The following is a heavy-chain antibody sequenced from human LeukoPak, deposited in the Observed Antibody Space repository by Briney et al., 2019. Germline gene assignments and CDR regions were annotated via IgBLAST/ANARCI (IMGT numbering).Heavy chain of an antibody. CDR2: INHSGST. D-gene: IGHD6-6*01. CDR3: ARREYRVYFDD. J-gene: IGHJ4*02. Sequence: SETLSLTCTVSGGSISSYYWSWIRQPPGKGLEWIGEINHSGSTNYNPSLKSRVTISVDTSKNQFSLKLSSVTAADTAVYYCARREYRVYFDDWGQGTLVTVSS. V-gene: IGHV4-34*01. CDR1: GGSISSYY.